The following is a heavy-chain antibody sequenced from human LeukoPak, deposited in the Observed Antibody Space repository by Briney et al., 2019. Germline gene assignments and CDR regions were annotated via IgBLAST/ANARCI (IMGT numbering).Heavy chain of an antibody. CDR2: INPNSGGT. D-gene: IGHD3-16*01. Sequence: ASVKVSCKASGYTFTGYYIHWARQAPGQGLEWMGWINPNSGGTTYAQKFQGRVTMTRDTSITTAYMELSRLRSDDTAVYYCARDDYKTLYYYYYMDVWGKGTTVIVSS. CDR3: ARDDYKTLYYYYYMDV. J-gene: IGHJ6*03. V-gene: IGHV1-2*02. CDR1: GYTFTGYY.